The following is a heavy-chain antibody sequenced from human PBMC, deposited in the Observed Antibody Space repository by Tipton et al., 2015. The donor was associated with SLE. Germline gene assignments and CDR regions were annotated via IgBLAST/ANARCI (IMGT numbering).Heavy chain of an antibody. CDR1: GGSISSYY. Sequence: TLSLTCTVSGGSISSYYWSWIRQSPGKGLEWIGNILYSGNNNDNPSLKSRITISVDSFKNQFSLRLNSVTAADTAIYYCAREEGSGGGILDYWGQGILVTVSS. J-gene: IGHJ4*02. V-gene: IGHV4-59*01. D-gene: IGHD2-15*01. CDR2: ILYSGNN. CDR3: AREEGSGGGILDY.